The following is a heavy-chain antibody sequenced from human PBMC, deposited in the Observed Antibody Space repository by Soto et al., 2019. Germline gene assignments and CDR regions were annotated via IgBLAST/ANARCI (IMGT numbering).Heavy chain of an antibody. J-gene: IGHJ4*01. V-gene: IGHV3-7*01. CDR3: AIGHWLGN. CDR1: GFIFSDYW. D-gene: IGHD6-19*01. Sequence: EVQLVESGGALVQPGESLRLSCAASGFIFSDYWMTWVRQAPGKGLEWVASIKEDGNQKYYVDSVKGRFTISRDNAKNSLYLQTNGLRAEDTAVYYCAIGHWLGNWGHGTLVTVSS. CDR2: IKEDGNQK.